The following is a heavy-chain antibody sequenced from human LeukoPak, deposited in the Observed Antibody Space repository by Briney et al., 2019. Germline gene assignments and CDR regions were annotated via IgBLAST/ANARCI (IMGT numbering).Heavy chain of an antibody. CDR2: ISTYTGNT. D-gene: IGHD5-24*01. J-gene: IGHJ4*02. CDR1: DYPFTSYG. CDR3: ARGWIEMPTVYFDY. Sequence: ASVKVSCKASDYPFTSYGISWVRQAPGQGLDWMGWISTYTGNTKYTQKLQGRVTMTADTSTRTAYMELRSLTSDDTAVYYCARGWIEMPTVYFDYWGQGTLVSVSS. V-gene: IGHV1-18*01.